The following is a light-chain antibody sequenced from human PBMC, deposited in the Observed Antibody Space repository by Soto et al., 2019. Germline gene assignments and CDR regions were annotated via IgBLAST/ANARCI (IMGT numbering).Light chain of an antibody. V-gene: IGKV3-20*01. CDR3: QQYDTSPLT. Sequence: EVVLTQSPGILSLSPGERVILYCRPSQTVKNNYLAWYQQKPGRAPRLLIFGAFNRATGIPDRFSGSVSGTDFTLTISRLEPEDFAMYYCQQYDTSPLTFGGGTKVDI. CDR1: QTVKNNY. J-gene: IGKJ4*01. CDR2: GAF.